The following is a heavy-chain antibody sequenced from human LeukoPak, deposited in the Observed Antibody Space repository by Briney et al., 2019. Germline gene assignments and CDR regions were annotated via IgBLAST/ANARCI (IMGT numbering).Heavy chain of an antibody. CDR1: GFTFSPYA. J-gene: IGHJ4*02. CDR3: AKDIWGGNEG. D-gene: IGHD3-16*01. V-gene: IGHV3-23*01. CDR2: ISGSGGSGGT. Sequence: GGPVRLSCGASGFTFSPYAMSWVRQAPGRGLEWVCAISGSGGSGGTYYADSVKGRFTISRDNSKNTLNLQMNSLRAEDTAVYYCAKDIWGGNEGWGQGTLVTVSS.